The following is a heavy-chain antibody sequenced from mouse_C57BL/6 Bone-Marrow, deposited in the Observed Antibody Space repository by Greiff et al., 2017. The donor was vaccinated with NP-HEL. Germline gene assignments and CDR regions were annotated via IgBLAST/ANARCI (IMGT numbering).Heavy chain of an antibody. CDR1: GFSLSTSGMG. CDR2: IYWDDDK. J-gene: IGHJ1*03. Sequence: QVTLKESGPGILQSSQTLSLTCSFSGFSLSTSGMGVSWIRQPSGKGLEWLAHIYWDDDKRYNPSLKSRLTISQDTSRNQVFLKITSVDTADTATYYCARRYYYGSSSYFDVWGTGTTVTVSS. D-gene: IGHD1-1*01. V-gene: IGHV8-12*01. CDR3: ARRYYYGSSSYFDV.